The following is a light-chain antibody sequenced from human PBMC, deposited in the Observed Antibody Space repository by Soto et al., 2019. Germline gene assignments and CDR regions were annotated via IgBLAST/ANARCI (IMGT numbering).Light chain of an antibody. CDR1: QSVSSN. Sequence: EIVMTQSPATLSVSPGERATLSCRASQSVSSNLAWYQQNPGQAPRLLIYGASTRATGIPARFSGSGSGTEFTLTISILQSEDLAVYYCQQYNNWWTFGQGTKVEIK. CDR3: QQYNNWWT. V-gene: IGKV3-15*01. CDR2: GAS. J-gene: IGKJ1*01.